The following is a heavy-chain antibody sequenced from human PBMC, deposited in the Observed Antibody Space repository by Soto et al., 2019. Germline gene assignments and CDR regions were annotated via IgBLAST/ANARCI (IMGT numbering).Heavy chain of an antibody. Sequence: GGSLRLSCAASGFTFSDYYMSWIRQAPGKALERVSDISSSGSTIYYADTVKGRFTISRDNARNSLYLQMNSLRAEDTAVYYCARGPMQLGFYDYWGQGTLVIVSS. D-gene: IGHD3-16*01. CDR1: GFTFSDYY. CDR2: ISSSGSTI. CDR3: ARGPMQLGFYDY. J-gene: IGHJ4*02. V-gene: IGHV3-11*01.